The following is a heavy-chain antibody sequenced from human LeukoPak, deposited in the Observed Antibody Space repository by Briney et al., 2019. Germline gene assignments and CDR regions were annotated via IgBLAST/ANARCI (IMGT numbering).Heavy chain of an antibody. CDR3: ARHQSSGYYGSGSYLPPEY. J-gene: IGHJ4*02. CDR1: GGSISSGDYY. V-gene: IGHV4-30-4*02. D-gene: IGHD3-10*01. CDR2: IYYSGST. Sequence: SETLSLTCTVSGGSISSGDYYWSWIRQPPGKGLEWIGYIYYSGSTYYNPSLKSRVTISVDTSKNQFSLKLSSVTAADTAVYYCARHQSSGYYGSGSYLPPEYWGQGTLVTVSS.